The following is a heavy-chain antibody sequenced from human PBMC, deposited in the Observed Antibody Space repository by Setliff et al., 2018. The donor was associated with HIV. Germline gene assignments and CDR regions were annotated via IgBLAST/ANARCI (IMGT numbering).Heavy chain of an antibody. Sequence: GASVKVSCKASGCTLSSYSVSWVRQAPGQGREWMGGVIPILDVTTSAQKFQGRLTINADKSTSTAYMELSSLRSEDTAVYYCARSADSYDTTNYHFTYYYYMDVWGKGTPVTVSS. CDR2: VIPILDVT. CDR1: GCTLSSYS. V-gene: IGHV1-69*10. D-gene: IGHD3-22*01. CDR3: ARSADSYDTTNYHFTYYYYMDV. J-gene: IGHJ6*03.